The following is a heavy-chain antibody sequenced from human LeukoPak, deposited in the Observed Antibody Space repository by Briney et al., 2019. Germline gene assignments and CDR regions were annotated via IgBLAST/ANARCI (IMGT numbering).Heavy chain of an antibody. J-gene: IGHJ3*02. CDR3: EXXXXXXXXXXXAFXI. V-gene: IGHV1-3*03. Sequence: GXXFTXXAMHWVRQAPGQRLEGMGWINAGNGNTKYSQEFQGRVTITRDTAGSTAYMEVRRLRCEDMAVYVCEXXXXXXXXXXXAFXIWGQGTMVTVSS. CDR2: INAGNGNT. CDR1: GXXFTXXA.